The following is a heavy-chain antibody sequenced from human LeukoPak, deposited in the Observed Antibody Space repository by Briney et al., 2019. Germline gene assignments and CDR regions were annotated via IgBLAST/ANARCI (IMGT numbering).Heavy chain of an antibody. J-gene: IGHJ4*02. D-gene: IGHD3-22*01. CDR3: AREGGNYYDSSGILDY. Sequence: GGSLRLSCAASGFTFSSYAMHWVRQAPGKGPEWVAVISYDGSNKYYADSVKGRLTISRDNSKNTLYLQMNSLRAEDTAVYYCAREGGNYYDSSGILDYWGQGTLVTVSS. CDR2: ISYDGSNK. V-gene: IGHV3-30-3*01. CDR1: GFTFSSYA.